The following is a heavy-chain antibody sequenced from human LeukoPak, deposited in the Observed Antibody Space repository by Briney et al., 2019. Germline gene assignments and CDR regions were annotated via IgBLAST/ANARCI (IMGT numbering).Heavy chain of an antibody. Sequence: RASETLSLTCTVSGDSISNYYWTWIRHPPGKGPEWIGYIYYTGQTNYNPSLESRVTISVDTSRGHFSLRLTSVTAADTAIYYCARGGGDYNGSGDWFDPWGQGTLVTVSS. CDR3: ARGGGDYNGSGDWFDP. CDR1: GDSISNYY. D-gene: IGHD3-10*01. J-gene: IGHJ5*02. V-gene: IGHV4-59*01. CDR2: IYYTGQT.